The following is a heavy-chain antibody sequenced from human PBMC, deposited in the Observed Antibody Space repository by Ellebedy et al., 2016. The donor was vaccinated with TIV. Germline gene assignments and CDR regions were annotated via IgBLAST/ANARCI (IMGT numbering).Heavy chain of an antibody. V-gene: IGHV4-4*07. D-gene: IGHD2-15*01. Sequence: MPSETLSLTCTVSGGSISTYYWSWIRQPAGKGLEWIGRIYTSGSTNYNPSLKNRVTMSVDTSKNQFSLKLSSVTAADTAVYYCARTVVAANNWFDPWGQGTLVTVSS. CDR3: ARTVVAANNWFDP. J-gene: IGHJ5*02. CDR1: GGSISTYY. CDR2: IYTSGST.